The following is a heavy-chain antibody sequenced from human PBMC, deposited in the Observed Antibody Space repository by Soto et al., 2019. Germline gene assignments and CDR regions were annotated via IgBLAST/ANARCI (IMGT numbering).Heavy chain of an antibody. V-gene: IGHV3-72*01. CDR2: SRDKGNSYST. CDR1: GFTFSDYY. CDR3: ARSIPGTTSFDS. J-gene: IGHJ4*02. D-gene: IGHD1-7*01. Sequence: EVHLVESGGGLVQPGGSLRLSCAGSGFTFSDYYIDWDRQAPGKGLEWVGRSRDKGNSYSTDYAASVKGRFTVSRDTSKSSLYLQMNSLTADDTALYYFARSIPGTTSFDSWGQGTLVTVSS.